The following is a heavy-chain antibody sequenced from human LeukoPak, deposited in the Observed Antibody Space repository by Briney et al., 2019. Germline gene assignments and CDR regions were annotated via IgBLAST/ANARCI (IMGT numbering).Heavy chain of an antibody. Sequence: PGGSLRLSCAASGFIFSSFAIHWVRQSPGKGLEWVAVISYDGSNKYYTDSVKGRFTVSRDNSKNTLYLQVNSLRPEDTSVYYCATERAGVVTLQYWGQGTLVTVSS. CDR2: ISYDGSNK. J-gene: IGHJ4*02. V-gene: IGHV3-30*04. CDR1: GFIFSSFA. CDR3: ATERAGVVTLQY. D-gene: IGHD2-21*02.